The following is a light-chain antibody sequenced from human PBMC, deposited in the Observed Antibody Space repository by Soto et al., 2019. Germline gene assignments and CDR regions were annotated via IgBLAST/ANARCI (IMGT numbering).Light chain of an antibody. CDR1: SSNIGAGYD. CDR2: GNS. CDR3: QSYDSSLSGSRV. V-gene: IGLV1-40*01. J-gene: IGLJ1*01. Sequence: QSVLTQPPSMSGAPGQRVTISCTGSSSNIGAGYDVHWYQQLPGTAPKLLIYGNSNRPSGVPDRFSGSKSGTSASLAITGLQAQHEADYYCQSYDSSLSGSRVFGTGTKLTVL.